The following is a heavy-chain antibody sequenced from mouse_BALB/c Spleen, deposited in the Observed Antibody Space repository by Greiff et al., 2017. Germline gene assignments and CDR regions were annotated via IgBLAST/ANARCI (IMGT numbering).Heavy chain of an antibody. V-gene: IGHV2-6-4*01. Sequence: VQLVESGPGLVAPSQSLSITCTVSGFSLSRYSVHWVRQPPGKGLEWLGMIWGGGSTDYNSALKSRLSISKDNSKSQVFLKMNSLQTDDTAMYYCARNPLIYYDYDGYAMDYWGQGTSVTVSS. CDR3: ARNPLIYYDYDGYAMDY. J-gene: IGHJ4*01. CDR2: IWGGGST. CDR1: GFSLSRYS. D-gene: IGHD2-4*01.